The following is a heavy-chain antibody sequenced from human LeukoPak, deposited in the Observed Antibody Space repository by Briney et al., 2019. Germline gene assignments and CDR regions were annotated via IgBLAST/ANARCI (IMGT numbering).Heavy chain of an antibody. CDR1: GFTFSSYA. J-gene: IGHJ5*02. D-gene: IGHD6-13*01. CDR3: AKDIKAYSSSWP. Sequence: PGGSLRLSCAASGFTFSSYAMSWVRQAPGKGLEWVSAISGSGGSTYYADSVKGRFTISRDSSKNTLYLQMNSLRAEDTAVYYCAKDIKAYSSSWPWGQGTLVTVSS. CDR2: ISGSGGST. V-gene: IGHV3-23*01.